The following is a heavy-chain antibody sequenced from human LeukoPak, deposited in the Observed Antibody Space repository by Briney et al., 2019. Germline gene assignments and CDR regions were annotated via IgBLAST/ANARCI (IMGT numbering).Heavy chain of an antibody. J-gene: IGHJ4*02. CDR3: ARAPSGVRGNKHYYFDY. CDR2: IYCSGST. CDR1: GGSISSYY. D-gene: IGHD3-10*01. V-gene: IGHV4-59*01. Sequence: PSQTLSLTCTVSGGSISSYYWSWIRQPPGKGLEWIGYIYCSGSTNYNPSLKSRVTISVDTSKNQFSLKLSSVTAADTAVYYCARAPSGVRGNKHYYFDYWGQGTLVTVSS.